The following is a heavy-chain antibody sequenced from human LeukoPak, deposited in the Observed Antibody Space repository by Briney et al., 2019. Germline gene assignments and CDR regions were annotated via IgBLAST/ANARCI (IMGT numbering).Heavy chain of an antibody. Sequence: GGSLRLSCAASGFTFSDYYMSWIRQAPGKGLEWVSYISSSNTIYYADSVKGRFTISRDNAKNSLYLQMNSLRAEDTAVYYCAELGITMIGGVWGKGTTVTISS. CDR1: GFTFSDYY. J-gene: IGHJ6*04. D-gene: IGHD3-10*02. CDR3: AELGITMIGGV. CDR2: ISSSNTI. V-gene: IGHV3-69-1*02.